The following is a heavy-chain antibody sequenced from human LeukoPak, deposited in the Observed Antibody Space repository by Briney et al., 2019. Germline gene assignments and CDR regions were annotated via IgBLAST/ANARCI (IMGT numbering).Heavy chain of an antibody. CDR1: GYTFTSNY. CDR3: ARDQEGFDY. J-gene: IGHJ4*02. V-gene: IGHV1-46*01. Sequence: ASVKVSCKASGYTFTSNYIHWVRQAPGQGLEWMGMTYPRDGSTSYAQKFQGRVTVTRDTSTSTVHMELSGLRSEDTAVYYYARDQEGFDYWGQGTLVTVSS. CDR2: TYPRDGST.